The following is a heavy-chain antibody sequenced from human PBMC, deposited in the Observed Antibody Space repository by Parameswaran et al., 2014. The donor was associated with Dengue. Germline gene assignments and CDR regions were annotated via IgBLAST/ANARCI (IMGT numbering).Heavy chain of an antibody. CDR3: AKDIYPFGSGSYPLDY. CDR2: ISWNSGSV. CDR1: GFTFDDYA. D-gene: IGHD3-10*01. Sequence: SLKISCAASGFTFDDYAMYWVRQAPGKGLEWVSGISWNSGSVGYADSVKGRFTIPRDNAKNSLYLQMNSLRAEDTALYYCAKDIYPFGSGSYPLDYWGRGTLVTVSS. V-gene: IGHV3-9*01. J-gene: IGHJ4*02.